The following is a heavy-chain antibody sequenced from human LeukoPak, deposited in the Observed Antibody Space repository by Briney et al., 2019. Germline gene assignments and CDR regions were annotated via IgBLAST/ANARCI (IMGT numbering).Heavy chain of an antibody. J-gene: IGHJ4*02. D-gene: IGHD6-13*01. CDR2: ISYDGSNK. CDR3: AKDIAAAGEYYFDY. CDR1: GFTFSSYG. Sequence: GGSLRLSCAASGFTFSSYGMHWVRQAPGKGLEWVAVISYDGSNKYYADSVKGRFTISRDNSKNTLYLQMNSLRAEDTAVYYCAKDIAAAGEYYFDYWGQGTLVTVSS. V-gene: IGHV3-30*18.